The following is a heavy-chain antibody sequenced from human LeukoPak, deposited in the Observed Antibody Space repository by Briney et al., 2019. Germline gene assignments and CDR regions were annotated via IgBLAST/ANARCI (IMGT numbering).Heavy chain of an antibody. CDR2: ISSSSSYI. CDR3: ARPLVAVVDPISSI. D-gene: IGHD2-15*01. V-gene: IGHV3-21*01. J-gene: IGHJ3*02. CDR1: GFTFSRYS. Sequence: GGSLRLSCAASGFTFSRYSMNWVRQAPGKGLEWVSSISSSSSYIYYADSVKGRFTISRDNAKNSLYLQMNSLRAEDTAVYYCARPLVAVVDPISSIWGQGTMVTVSS.